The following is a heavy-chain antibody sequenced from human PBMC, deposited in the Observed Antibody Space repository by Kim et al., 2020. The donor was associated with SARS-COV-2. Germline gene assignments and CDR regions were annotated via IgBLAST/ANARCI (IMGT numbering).Heavy chain of an antibody. CDR2: ISNSATNI. D-gene: IGHD3-3*02. J-gene: IGHJ6*02. V-gene: IGHV3-11*01. CDR3: ARERRALYGMDV. Sequence: GGSLRLSCAASGFTFSDYYMTWIRQAPGKGLEWVSYISNSATNIYYADSVKGRFTISRDNAKNSLYLQMNSLRAEDTAVYFCARERRALYGMDVCGQGTT. CDR1: GFTFSDYY.